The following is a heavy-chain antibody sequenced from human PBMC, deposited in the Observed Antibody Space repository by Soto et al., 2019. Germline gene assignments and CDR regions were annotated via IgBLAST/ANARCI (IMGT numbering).Heavy chain of an antibody. CDR3: ARSELGFGDLSY. D-gene: IGHD3-10*01. J-gene: IGHJ4*02. V-gene: IGHV3-66*01. CDR2: IYSGGDT. CDR1: GFTVSRNY. Sequence: GGSLRLSCAASGFTVSRNYMNWVRQAPGKGLEWVSLIYSGGDTYYADSVRGRFTISRDNSKNTLYLQMNSLRADDTAVYYCARSELGFGDLSYWGQGTLVTVSS.